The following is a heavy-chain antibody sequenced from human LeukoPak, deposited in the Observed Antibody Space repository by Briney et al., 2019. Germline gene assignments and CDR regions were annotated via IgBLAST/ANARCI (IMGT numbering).Heavy chain of an antibody. CDR1: GDSISSGGYS. V-gene: IGHV4-30-2*01. Sequence: SQTLSLTCAVSGDSISSGGYSWGWIRQPPGKGLEWIGYIYHSGTTYYNPSLKSRITISVDRSKNQFSLKLSSVTAADTAVYYCARVTTVTTFDYWGQGTLVTVSS. D-gene: IGHD4-17*01. CDR2: IYHSGTT. J-gene: IGHJ4*02. CDR3: ARVTTVTTFDY.